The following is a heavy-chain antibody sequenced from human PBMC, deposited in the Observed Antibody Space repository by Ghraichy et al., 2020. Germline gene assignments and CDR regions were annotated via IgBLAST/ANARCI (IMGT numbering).Heavy chain of an antibody. D-gene: IGHD3-3*01. CDR3: AKDQKKRFLELLPFNWFDP. J-gene: IGHJ5*02. Sequence: GGSLRLSCAASGFTFSSYAMSWVRQAPGKGLEWVSAISGSGGSTYYADSVKGRFTISKDNSKNTLYLQMNSLRAEDTAVYYCAKDQKKRFLELLPFNWFDPWGQGTLVTVAS. V-gene: IGHV3-23*01. CDR1: GFTFSSYA. CDR2: ISGSGGST.